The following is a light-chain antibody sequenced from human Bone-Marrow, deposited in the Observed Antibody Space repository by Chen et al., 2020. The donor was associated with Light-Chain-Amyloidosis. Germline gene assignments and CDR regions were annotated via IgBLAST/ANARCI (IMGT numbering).Light chain of an antibody. V-gene: IGLV3-25*03. J-gene: IGLJ2*01. CDR2: KDS. Sequence: SYELTQPPSVSVSPGQTARSTCSGDALPKQYAYWYQQKPGQAPVLVIYKDSERPSGIPERFSGSSPGTTVTLTISGVQAEDEADYYCQSADSSGTYRVFGGGTKLTVL. CDR3: QSADSSGTYRV. CDR1: ALPKQY.